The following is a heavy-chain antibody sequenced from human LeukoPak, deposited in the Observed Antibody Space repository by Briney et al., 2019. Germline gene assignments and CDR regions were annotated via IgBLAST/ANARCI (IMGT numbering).Heavy chain of an antibody. V-gene: IGHV4-39*01. CDR2: IYYGGNT. CDR3: ARLFGSTGFFFDY. D-gene: IGHD3-3*01. J-gene: IGHJ4*02. CDR1: GGSITITSYY. Sequence: PSETLSLTCTVSGGSITITSYYWAWIRQPSGKGLEWIGSIYYGGNTYYTPSLKSRVTISVDTSKNQFSLRLSSVTAADTAVYYCARLFGSTGFFFDYWGQGTLVTVSS.